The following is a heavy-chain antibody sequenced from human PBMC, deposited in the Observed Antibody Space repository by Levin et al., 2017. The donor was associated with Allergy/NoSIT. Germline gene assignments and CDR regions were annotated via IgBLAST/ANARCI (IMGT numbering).Heavy chain of an antibody. V-gene: IGHV3-30-3*01. CDR3: AREEAQSITIFGVVITHDAFDI. J-gene: IGHJ3*02. Sequence: GGSLRLSCAASGFTFSSYAMHWVRQAPGKGLEWVAVISYDGSNKYYADSVKGRFTISRDNSKNTLYLQMNSLRAEDTAVYYCAREEAQSITIFGVVITHDAFDIWGQGTMVTVSS. D-gene: IGHD3-3*01. CDR2: ISYDGSNK. CDR1: GFTFSSYA.